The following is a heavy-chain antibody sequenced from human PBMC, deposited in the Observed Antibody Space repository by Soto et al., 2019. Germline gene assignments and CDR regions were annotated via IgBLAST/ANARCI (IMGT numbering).Heavy chain of an antibody. CDR1: GFSRNTSGVG. V-gene: IGHV2-5*02. CDR3: AHSPYGDYPIDY. D-gene: IGHD4-17*01. CDR2: IYWDDDK. Sequence: QITLKESGPTLVKPTQTLTLTCTFSGFSRNTSGVGVGWIRQPPGKALEWLAPIYWDDDKRYSPSLKSRPTIPNDTSNNQVVPTRTNMDPVDTGTYYCAHSPYGDYPIDYWGQETLVTVSS. J-gene: IGHJ4*02.